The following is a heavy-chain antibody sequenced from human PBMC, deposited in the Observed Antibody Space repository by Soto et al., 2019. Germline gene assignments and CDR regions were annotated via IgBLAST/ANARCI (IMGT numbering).Heavy chain of an antibody. CDR3: ARRDNWNYGVDY. J-gene: IGHJ4*02. V-gene: IGHV1-46*01. Sequence: GASVKVYCRASGYTFTSYYMHWVRQAPGQGLEWMGIINPSGGSTSYAQKFQGRVTMTRDTSTSTVYMELSSLRSEDTAVYYCARRDNWNYGVDYWGQGTLVTVSS. CDR2: INPSGGST. CDR1: GYTFTSYY. D-gene: IGHD1-7*01.